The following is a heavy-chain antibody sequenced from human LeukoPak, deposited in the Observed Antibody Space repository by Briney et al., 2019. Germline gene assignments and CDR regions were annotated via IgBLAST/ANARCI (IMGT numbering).Heavy chain of an antibody. J-gene: IGHJ4*02. CDR3: ARGGRIAAAAGSFDY. D-gene: IGHD6-13*01. Sequence: GGSLRLSCAASGFNLDDYAMHWVRPAPGKGLEWVSGISWNSGSIGYADSVKGRFTISRDNSKNTLYLQMNSLRAEDTAVYYCARGGRIAAAAGSFDYWGQGTLVTVSS. V-gene: IGHV3-9*01. CDR2: ISWNSGSI. CDR1: GFNLDDYA.